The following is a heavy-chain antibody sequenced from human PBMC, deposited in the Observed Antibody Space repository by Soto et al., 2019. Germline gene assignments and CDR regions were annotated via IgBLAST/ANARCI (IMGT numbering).Heavy chain of an antibody. D-gene: IGHD3-22*01. V-gene: IGHV1-2*04. CDR3: ASSANGGYLGYYYGMDV. CDR2: INPNSGGT. Sequence: ASVKVSCKASGYTFTGYYMHWVRQAPGQGLEWMRWINPNSGGTNYAQKFQGWVTVTRDTSISTAYMELSRLRSDDTAVYYCASSANGGYLGYYYGMDVCGQGTTVTVS. CDR1: GYTFTGYY. J-gene: IGHJ6*02.